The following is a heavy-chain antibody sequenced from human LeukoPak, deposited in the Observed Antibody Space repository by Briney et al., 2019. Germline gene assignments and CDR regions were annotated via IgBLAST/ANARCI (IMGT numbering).Heavy chain of an antibody. CDR3: VKDKPEYSASWALDS. CDR1: GFTFDDFT. V-gene: IGHV3-43*01. Sequence: GGSLRLSCAASGFTFDDFTMLWVRQAPGKGLEWVSLINWDGSFIFYADSVKGRFTISRDNSKSSLFLQMESLRTEDTAFYYCVKDKPEYSASWALDSWGQGTLVTVSS. J-gene: IGHJ4*02. D-gene: IGHD2-2*01. CDR2: INWDGSFI.